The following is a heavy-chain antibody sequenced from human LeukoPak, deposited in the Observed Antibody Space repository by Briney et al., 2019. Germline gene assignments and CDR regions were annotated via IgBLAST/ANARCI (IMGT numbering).Heavy chain of an antibody. Sequence: GGSLRLSCAASGFTFSSYGMHWVRQAPGKGLEWVAFIRYDGSNKYYADSVKGRFTISRDNSKNTLYLQMNSLRAEDTAVYYCAKSPLIVVVLAAEYYFDYWGQGTLVTVSS. D-gene: IGHD2-2*01. CDR3: AKSPLIVVVLAAEYYFDY. J-gene: IGHJ4*02. CDR1: GFTFSSYG. V-gene: IGHV3-30*02. CDR2: IRYDGSNK.